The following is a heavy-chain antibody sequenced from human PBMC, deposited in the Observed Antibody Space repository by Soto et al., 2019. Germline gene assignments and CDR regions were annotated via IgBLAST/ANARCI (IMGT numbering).Heavy chain of an antibody. CDR3: ATPPTVATLGVDY. J-gene: IGHJ4*02. CDR2: ISYDGSNK. CDR1: GFTFSSYG. V-gene: IGHV3-30*03. D-gene: IGHD5-12*01. Sequence: QVQLVESGGGVVQPGRSLRLSCAASGFTFSSYGMHWVRKAPGKGLEWVAVISYDGSNKYYADSVKGRFTISRDNSKNTLYLQMNSLRAEDTAVYYCATPPTVATLGVDYWGQGTLVTVSS.